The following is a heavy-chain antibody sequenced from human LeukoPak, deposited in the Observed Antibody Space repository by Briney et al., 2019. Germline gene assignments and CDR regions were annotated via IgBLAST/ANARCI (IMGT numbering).Heavy chain of an antibody. CDR2: ISNNGDTT. CDR1: GFTFSSYA. J-gene: IGHJ4*02. D-gene: IGHD6-13*01. CDR3: AKVEIAAAGSY. V-gene: IGHV3-64*04. Sequence: PGGSLRLSCSASGFTFSSYAMHWVRQAPGKGLEYVSLISNNGDTTYYADSVKGRFIISRDNSRNTLYLQMNSLRAEDTAVYYCAKVEIAAAGSYWGQGTLVTVSS.